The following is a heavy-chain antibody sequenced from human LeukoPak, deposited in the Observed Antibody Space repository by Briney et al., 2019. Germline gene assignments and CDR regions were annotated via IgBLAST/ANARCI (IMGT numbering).Heavy chain of an antibody. CDR2: ISSSSSTI. CDR1: GFTFSSYS. CDR3: ARPSSIFGGPYYFDY. V-gene: IGHV3-48*01. J-gene: IGHJ4*02. D-gene: IGHD3-3*01. Sequence: GGSLRLSCAASGFTFSSYSMNWVRQAPGEGLEWVSYISSSSSTIYYADSVKGRFTISRDNAKNSLYLQMNSLRAEDTAVYYCARPSSIFGGPYYFDYWGQGTLVTVSS.